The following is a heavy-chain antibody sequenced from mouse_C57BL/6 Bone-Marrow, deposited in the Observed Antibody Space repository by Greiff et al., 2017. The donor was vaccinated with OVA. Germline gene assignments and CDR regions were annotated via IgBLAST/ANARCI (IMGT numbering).Heavy chain of an antibody. D-gene: IGHD2-4*01. V-gene: IGHV1-54*01. J-gene: IGHJ1*03. CDR2: INPGSGGT. CDR3: ARFYDYDWYFDV. CDR1: GYAFTNYL. Sequence: QVQLKESGAELVRPGTSVKVSCKASGYAFTNYLIEWVKQRPGQGLEWIGVINPGSGGTNYNEKFKSKATLTVDTSSSTAYMQLSSLTSEDSAVYYCARFYDYDWYFDVWGTGTTVTVSS.